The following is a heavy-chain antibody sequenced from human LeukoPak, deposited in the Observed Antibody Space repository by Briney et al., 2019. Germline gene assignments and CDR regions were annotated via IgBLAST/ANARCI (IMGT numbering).Heavy chain of an antibody. CDR2: IIPIFGTA. CDR3: ARAPDYDYYYGMDV. J-gene: IGHJ6*04. V-gene: IGHV1-69*13. CDR1: GGTFSSYA. Sequence: SVKVPCKASGGTFSSYAISGVRQAPGQGLEWMGGIIPIFGTANYAQKFQGRVTITADESTSTAYMELSSLRSEDTAVYYCARAPDYDYYYGMDVWGKGTTVTVSS.